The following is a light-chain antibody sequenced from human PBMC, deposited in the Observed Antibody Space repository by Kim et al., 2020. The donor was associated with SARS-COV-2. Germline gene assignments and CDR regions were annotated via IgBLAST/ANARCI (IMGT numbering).Light chain of an antibody. CDR3: QVWDSISDHPVV. V-gene: IGLV3-21*04. CDR1: NIGSKS. CDR2: YDS. J-gene: IGLJ2*01. Sequence: SYELTQPPSVSVAPGKTARITCGGNNIGSKSVHWYQQKPGQAPVLVIYYDSDRPSGIPERFSGSNSGNTATLTISRVEAGDEADYYCQVWDSISDHPVVFGGGTQLTVL.